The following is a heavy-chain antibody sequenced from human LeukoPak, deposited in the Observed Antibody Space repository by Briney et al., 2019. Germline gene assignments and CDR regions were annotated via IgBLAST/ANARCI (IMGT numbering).Heavy chain of an antibody. Sequence: GGSLRLSCAASGFTFSSYGMHWVRQAPGKGLEWVAVISYDGSNKYFADSVKGRFTISRDKAKNSLYLQMNSLRAEDTAIYYCAREGMVATFDYWGQGTLVTVSS. J-gene: IGHJ4*02. CDR1: GFTFSSYG. CDR2: ISYDGSNK. V-gene: IGHV3-30*03. D-gene: IGHD5-12*01. CDR3: AREGMVATFDY.